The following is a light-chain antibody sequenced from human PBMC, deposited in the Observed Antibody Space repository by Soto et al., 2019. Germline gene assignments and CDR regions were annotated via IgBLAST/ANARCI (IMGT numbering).Light chain of an antibody. CDR2: AAS. Sequence: DIQMTQSPSSLSASVGYRVTIPCRASQGINTFLAWYQQKAGKAPKLLIYAASTLQSGVPSGFRGSGSGTDFTLTISRLQSEDFSTYYCQQLNSYPITFGQGTRLEIK. J-gene: IGKJ5*01. CDR1: QGINTF. CDR3: QQLNSYPIT. V-gene: IGKV1-9*01.